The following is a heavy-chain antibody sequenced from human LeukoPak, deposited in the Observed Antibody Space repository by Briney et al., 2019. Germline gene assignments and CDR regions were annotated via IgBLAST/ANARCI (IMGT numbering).Heavy chain of an antibody. CDR1: SDSNSSYY. CDR2: IYNSGST. CDR3: ARHGGGYSFDY. D-gene: IGHD5-24*01. J-gene: IGHJ4*02. Sequence: TSETLSLTCTVSSDSNSSYYWSWIRQPPGKGLEWIGFIYNSGSTNYNPSLKSRVTISVDTSKNQFSLNLNSVIAADTAVYYCARHGGGYSFDYWGQGTLVTVSS. V-gene: IGHV4-59*08.